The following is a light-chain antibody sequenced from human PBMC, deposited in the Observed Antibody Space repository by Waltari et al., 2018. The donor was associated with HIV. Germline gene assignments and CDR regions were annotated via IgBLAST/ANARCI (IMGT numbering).Light chain of an antibody. V-gene: IGKV3-15*01. Sequence: EILMTQSPATLSLPPGERATLSCRASQRVNSNLAWYQQKPGQTPRLLIYGTSTRATDIPARFSGSGSGTEFTLTISSLQSEDFAVYYCHHYNNWRETFGQGTKVEIK. CDR3: HHYNNWRET. CDR2: GTS. J-gene: IGKJ1*01. CDR1: QRVNSN.